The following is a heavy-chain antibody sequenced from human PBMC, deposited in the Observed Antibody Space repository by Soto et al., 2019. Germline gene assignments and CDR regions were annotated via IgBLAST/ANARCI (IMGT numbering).Heavy chain of an antibody. V-gene: IGHV3-20*04. Sequence: PGGSLRLSCAGSGFSFDNYGMTWVRQAPGKGLEWVSGIYKNGDGTEYVDSVKGRFTISRDNAKNSLYLQMNSLRAEDTALYFCARGSYGDLFDYWGQGTLVTVSS. J-gene: IGHJ4*02. CDR2: IYKNGDGT. CDR1: GFSFDNYG. D-gene: IGHD4-17*01. CDR3: ARGSYGDLFDY.